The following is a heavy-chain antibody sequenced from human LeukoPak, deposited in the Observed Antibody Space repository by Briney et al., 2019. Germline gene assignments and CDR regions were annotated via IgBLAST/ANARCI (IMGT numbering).Heavy chain of an antibody. J-gene: IGHJ4*02. D-gene: IGHD6-19*01. CDR3: ATVAVAGRAPISFDY. CDR1: GYSFTSYW. CDR2: IYPGDSDT. Sequence: GESLKISCKGSGYSFTSYWIGWVRQMPGKGLEWMGIIYPGDSDTRYSPSFQGQVTISADKSISTAYLQWSSLKASDTAMYYCATVAVAGRAPISFDYWGQGTLVTVSS. V-gene: IGHV5-51*01.